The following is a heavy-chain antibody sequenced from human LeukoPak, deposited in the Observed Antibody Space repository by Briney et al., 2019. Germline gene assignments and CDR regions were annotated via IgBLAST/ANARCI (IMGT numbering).Heavy chain of an antibody. CDR1: GDSISNTNYF. J-gene: IGHJ4*02. CDR2: IYYNGDT. Sequence: SETLSLTCIVSGDSISNTNYFWAWIRQPPGEGLEWIASIYYNGDTHYNPSLTSRVTKSVDTSKNQFSVRLTSVTAADTALYYCAALRGSSGSFDYWGQGTLVTVSS. D-gene: IGHD3-10*01. CDR3: AALRGSSGSFDY. V-gene: IGHV4-39*01.